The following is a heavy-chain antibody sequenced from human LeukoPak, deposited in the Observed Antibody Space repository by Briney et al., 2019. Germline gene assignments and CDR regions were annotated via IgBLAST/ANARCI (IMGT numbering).Heavy chain of an antibody. D-gene: IGHD1-26*01. J-gene: IGHJ4*02. CDR2: IRYDGSNK. Sequence: GGSLRLSCAASGFIFSTYGMHWVRQAPGKGLEWVAFIRYDGSNKYYADSVRGRFTISRDNSKNTLYLQMNSLRAEDTAVYYCAKLPLAWELRHFDYWGQGTLVTVSS. CDR3: AKLPLAWELRHFDY. V-gene: IGHV3-30*02. CDR1: GFIFSTYG.